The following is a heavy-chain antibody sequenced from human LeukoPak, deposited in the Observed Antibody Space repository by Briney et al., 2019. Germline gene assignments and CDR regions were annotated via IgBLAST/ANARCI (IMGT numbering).Heavy chain of an antibody. CDR2: ISGSDGST. CDR3: AKGSNSGITMVRGVIKSYFDY. Sequence: GGSLRLACAASGFTFSSYAMSWVRQAPGTGLEWVSAISGSDGSTYYADSVKGRFTISRDNSKNTLYLQMNSLRAEDTAVYYCAKGSNSGITMVRGVIKSYFDYWGQGTLVTVSS. CDR1: GFTFSSYA. J-gene: IGHJ4*02. D-gene: IGHD3-10*01. V-gene: IGHV3-23*01.